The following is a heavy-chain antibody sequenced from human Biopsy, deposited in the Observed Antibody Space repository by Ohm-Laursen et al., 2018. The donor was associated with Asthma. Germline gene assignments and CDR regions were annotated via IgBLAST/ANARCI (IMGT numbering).Heavy chain of an antibody. CDR2: IMTVFGTT. D-gene: IGHD6-19*01. CDR3: ARCQVGYSSGWSLLLKKIYYSGMDV. J-gene: IGHJ6*02. CDR1: GGTFSNFA. Sequence: SVKASCKVPGGTFSNFAISWVRQAPGQGLEWLGGIMTVFGTTNYAQKFQGRVTITADESTSTAYMEVTSQRSEDTAIYYCARCQVGYSSGWSLLLKKIYYSGMDVWGQGTAVTVSS. V-gene: IGHV1-69*13.